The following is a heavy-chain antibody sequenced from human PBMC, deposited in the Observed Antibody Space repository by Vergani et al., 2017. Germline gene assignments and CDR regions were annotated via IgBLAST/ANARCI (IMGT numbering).Heavy chain of an antibody. V-gene: IGHV3-30*02. CDR1: GFTLNTYG. Sequence: QVQILQSGGGVVQPGGSLSLSCTLSGFTLNTYGLHWVRQAPGKGLEGVSFIRYDGRSEYYGYSVKGRFTISRDKSQNTVNLQMNSLRTEDTAVYFCANSVIAGNVGVAYFGMDVWGRGTTVTVSS. CDR2: IRYDGRSE. J-gene: IGHJ6*02. D-gene: IGHD2/OR15-2a*01. CDR3: ANSVIAGNVGVAYFGMDV.